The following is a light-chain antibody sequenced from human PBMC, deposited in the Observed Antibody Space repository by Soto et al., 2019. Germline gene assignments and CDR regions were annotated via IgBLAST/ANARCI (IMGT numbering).Light chain of an antibody. V-gene: IGLV1-51*02. CDR1: SSNIGNNY. J-gene: IGLJ2*01. Sequence: SCSGSSSNIGNNYVSWYQQLPGTAPKLLIYENNKRPSGIPDRFSGSKSGTSATLGITGLQTGDEADYYCGTWDSSLSAVVFGGGTKVTVL. CDR3: GTWDSSLSAVV. CDR2: ENN.